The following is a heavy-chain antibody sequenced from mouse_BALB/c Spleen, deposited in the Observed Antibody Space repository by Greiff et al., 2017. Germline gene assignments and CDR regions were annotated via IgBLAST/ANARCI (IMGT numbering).Heavy chain of an antibody. CDR1: GYTFTSYD. D-gene: IGHD2-4*01. CDR3: ARRGDEYDDVFAY. CDR2: IYPGDGST. J-gene: IGHJ3*01. Sequence: VQLQQSGPELVKPGASVKISCKASGYTFTSYDINWVKQRPGQGLEWIGWIYPGDGSTKYNEKFKGKATLTADKSSSTAYMQLSSLTSENSAVYFCARRGDEYDDVFAYWGQGTLVTVSA. V-gene: IGHV1S56*01.